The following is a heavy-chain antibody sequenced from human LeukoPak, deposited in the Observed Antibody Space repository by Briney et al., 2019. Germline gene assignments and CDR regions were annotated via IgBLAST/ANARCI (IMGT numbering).Heavy chain of an antibody. D-gene: IGHD6-6*01. Sequence: VASVKVSCKASGYTFTSYDINWVRQAPGQGLEWMGRINPNSGGTNYAQKFQGRVTMTRDTSISTAYMELSRLRSDDTAVYYCASSSSSLLFFDYWGQETLVTVSS. V-gene: IGHV1-2*06. J-gene: IGHJ4*02. CDR3: ASSSSSLLFFDY. CDR2: INPNSGGT. CDR1: GYTFTSYD.